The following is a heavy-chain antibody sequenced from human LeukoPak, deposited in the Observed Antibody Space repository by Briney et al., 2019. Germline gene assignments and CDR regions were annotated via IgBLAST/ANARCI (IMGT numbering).Heavy chain of an antibody. D-gene: IGHD6-19*01. CDR3: ARDFPAGAFDI. CDR1: GFTVSSNY. Sequence: GGSLRLSCATSGFTVSSNYMSWVRQAPGKGLEWVSVIYDSGTTYYADSVKGRFTISRDNAKNSLYLQMNSLRAEDTAVYYCARDFPAGAFDIWGQGTMVTVSS. V-gene: IGHV3-53*01. CDR2: IYDSGTT. J-gene: IGHJ3*02.